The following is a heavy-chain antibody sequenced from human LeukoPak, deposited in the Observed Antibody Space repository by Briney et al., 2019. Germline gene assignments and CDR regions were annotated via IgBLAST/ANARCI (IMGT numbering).Heavy chain of an antibody. V-gene: IGHV1-46*01. CDR3: AMAVAGTPYYFDY. D-gene: IGHD6-19*01. CDR1: GYTFTSYY. CDR2: INPSGGST. Sequence: GASVKVSCKASGYTFTSYYMHWVRQAPGQGLEWMGIINPSGGSTSYAQKFQGRVTMTRDTSTGTVYMELSSLRSEDTAVYYCAMAVAGTPYYFDYWGQGTLVTVSS. J-gene: IGHJ4*02.